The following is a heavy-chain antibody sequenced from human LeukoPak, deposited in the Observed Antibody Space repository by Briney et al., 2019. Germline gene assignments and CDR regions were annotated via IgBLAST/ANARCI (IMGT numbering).Heavy chain of an antibody. J-gene: IGHJ4*02. V-gene: IGHV1-46*01. Sequence: GGSLRLSCAASGFTFSSYGMHWVRQAPGQGLEWMGIINPSGGSTSYAQKFQGRVTMTRDTSTSTVYMELSSLRSEDTAVYYCARVDESYTVDYWGQGTLVTVSS. CDR1: GFTFSSYG. D-gene: IGHD1-26*01. CDR2: INPSGGST. CDR3: ARVDESYTVDY.